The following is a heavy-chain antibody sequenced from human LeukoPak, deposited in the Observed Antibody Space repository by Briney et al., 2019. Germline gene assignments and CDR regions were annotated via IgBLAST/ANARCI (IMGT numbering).Heavy chain of an antibody. J-gene: IGHJ4*02. CDR2: IYHSGST. V-gene: IGHV4-38-2*02. D-gene: IGHD5-24*01. CDR3: ARAPYDGYKLDY. Sequence: SETLSLTCTVSGYSISSGYYWGWIRPPPGKGLEWIGSIYHSGSTYYNPSLKSRVTISVDTSKNQFSLKLSSVTAADTAVYYCARAPYDGYKLDYWGQGTLVTVSS. CDR1: GYSISSGYY.